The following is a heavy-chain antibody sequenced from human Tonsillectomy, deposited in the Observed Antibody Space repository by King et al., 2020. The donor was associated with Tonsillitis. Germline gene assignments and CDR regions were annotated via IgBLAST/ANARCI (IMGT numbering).Heavy chain of an antibody. D-gene: IGHD5-24*01. J-gene: IGHJ4*02. CDR3: GRARDWVQLFDY. CDR1: GYSITSGFY. Sequence: VQLQESGPGLVKPSENLSLTCAVSGYSITSGFYWGWIRQPPGKGLEWFGSIYHSGSTYYNPSLKSRVTISVDTSTNQFSLKLSSVTAADTAVYYCGRARDWVQLFDYWGQGTQVTVSS. V-gene: IGHV4-38-2*01. CDR2: IYHSGST.